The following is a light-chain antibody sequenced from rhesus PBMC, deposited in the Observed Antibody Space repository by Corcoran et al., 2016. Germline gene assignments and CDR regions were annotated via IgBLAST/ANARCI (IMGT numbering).Light chain of an antibody. CDR3: QQYSSRIT. J-gene: IGKJ4*01. Sequence: DIQMTQSPSSLSASVGDTVTITCRASQSISSWLAWYQQTPGKAPKFLIYKASSLQTGVPSRFSGRGSGTECTLTISSLQSEDVATYYCQQYSSRITFGGGTKVELK. CDR2: KAS. V-gene: IGKV1-22*01. CDR1: QSISSW.